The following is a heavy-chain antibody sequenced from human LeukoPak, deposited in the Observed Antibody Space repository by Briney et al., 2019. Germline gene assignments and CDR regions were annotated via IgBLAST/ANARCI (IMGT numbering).Heavy chain of an antibody. V-gene: IGHV3-33*06. CDR2: IWYDGSKK. CDR1: GFTFSSYA. CDR3: AKDKGIAAVGLY. Sequence: PGGSLRLSCAASGFTFSSYAMSWVRQAPGKGLEWVAVIWYDGSKKYYADSVKGRFTISRDNSKNTLYLQMNSLRAEDTAVYYCAKDKGIAAVGLYWGQGTLVTVSS. D-gene: IGHD6-13*01. J-gene: IGHJ4*02.